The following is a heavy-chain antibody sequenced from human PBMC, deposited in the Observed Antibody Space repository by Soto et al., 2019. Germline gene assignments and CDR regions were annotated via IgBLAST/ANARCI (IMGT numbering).Heavy chain of an antibody. CDR3: ARDGSGY. CDR2: IYSGGGT. J-gene: IGHJ4*02. Sequence: EVQLVESGGGLVQPGGSLRLSCAASGLTVSTNPMSWVRQAPGKGLEWVSVIYSGGGTHYADSVKGRFTISRDKSKNTVYLQMNKLRAEDTAVYCCARDGSGYWGQGTLVTVSS. V-gene: IGHV3-66*01. CDR1: GLTVSTNP.